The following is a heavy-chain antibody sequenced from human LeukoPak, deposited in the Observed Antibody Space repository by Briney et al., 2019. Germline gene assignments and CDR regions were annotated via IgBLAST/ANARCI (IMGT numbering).Heavy chain of an antibody. Sequence: GGSLRLSCAASGFTFSSYSMNWVRQAPGKGLEWVGRIMSKTNGETIHYAAPVKGRFTLSRDDSRNTVFLQINSLKTEDTAVYYCTSGFCIGTKCHWDDAFDIWGQGTVVTVSS. J-gene: IGHJ3*02. D-gene: IGHD2-15*01. CDR2: IMSKTNGETI. V-gene: IGHV3-15*01. CDR3: TSGFCIGTKCHWDDAFDI. CDR1: GFTFSSYS.